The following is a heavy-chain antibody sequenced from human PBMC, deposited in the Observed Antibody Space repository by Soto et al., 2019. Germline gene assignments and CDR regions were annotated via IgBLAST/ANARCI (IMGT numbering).Heavy chain of an antibody. CDR1: GGSLSSYY. D-gene: IGHD4-17*01. Sequence: PSETLSLTCTVSGGSLSSYYWSWIRQPPGKGLEWIGYIYYSGSTNYNPSLKSRVTISVDTSKNQFSLKLSSVTAADTAVYYCARHDSFHRDYDYWGQGTLVTVSS. CDR2: IYYSGST. CDR3: ARHDSFHRDYDY. V-gene: IGHV4-59*08. J-gene: IGHJ4*02.